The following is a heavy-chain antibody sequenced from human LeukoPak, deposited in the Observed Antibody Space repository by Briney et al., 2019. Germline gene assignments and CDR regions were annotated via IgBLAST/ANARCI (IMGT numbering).Heavy chain of an antibody. J-gene: IGHJ4*02. D-gene: IGHD2-15*01. CDR1: GFTFSSYE. CDR3: ARDLYCSGGSCYQSSPFDY. CDR2: ISSSGSTI. V-gene: IGHV3-48*03. Sequence: GGSLRLSCAASGFTFSSYEMNWVRQAPGKGLEWVSYISSSGSTIYYADSVKGRFTISRDNAKNSLYLQMNSLRAEDTAVYYCARDLYCSGGSCYQSSPFDYWGQGTLVTVSS.